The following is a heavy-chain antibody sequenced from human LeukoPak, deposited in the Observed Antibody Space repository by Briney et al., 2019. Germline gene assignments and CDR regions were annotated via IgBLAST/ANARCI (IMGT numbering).Heavy chain of an antibody. D-gene: IGHD3-10*01. V-gene: IGHV4-39*07. CDR3: AKVSDYGSGWFDP. CDR1: GGSITSNNFY. Sequence: PSETLSLTCAVSGGSITSNNFYWGWIRQPPGKGLEWIGNIFYTGITFYNASLKSRVTISVDTSKNHFSLNLRSVTAADTAVYYCAKVSDYGSGWFDPWGQGILVTVSS. CDR2: IFYTGIT. J-gene: IGHJ5*02.